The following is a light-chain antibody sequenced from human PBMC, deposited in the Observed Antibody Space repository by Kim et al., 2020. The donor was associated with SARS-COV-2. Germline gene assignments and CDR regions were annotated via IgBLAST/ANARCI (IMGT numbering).Light chain of an antibody. J-gene: IGKJ1*01. CDR2: IAS. CDR1: QTINSY. Sequence: ASVGDRVSIICRASQTINSYLNWYQQKPGEAPKLLIYIASSLQGGVPSRFSGSGSGTDFTLTINNLQPEDFATYFCQQSYSAPKTFGQGTKVDIK. V-gene: IGKV1-39*01. CDR3: QQSYSAPKT.